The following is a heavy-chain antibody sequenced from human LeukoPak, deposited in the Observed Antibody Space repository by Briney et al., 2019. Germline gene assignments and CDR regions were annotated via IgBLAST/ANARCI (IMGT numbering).Heavy chain of an antibody. Sequence: GGSLRLSCVASGLTVSSNSMSWVRQAPGKGLEWVSVIYSGGTTHYADSVKGRFTISRDNSKNTLYLQMNSLRAEDTAVYYCARDRDYYGSGTYDWFDSWGQGTLVTVSS. J-gene: IGHJ5*01. CDR3: ARDRDYYGSGTYDWFDS. CDR2: IYSGGTT. D-gene: IGHD3-10*01. CDR1: GLTVSSNS. V-gene: IGHV3-66*01.